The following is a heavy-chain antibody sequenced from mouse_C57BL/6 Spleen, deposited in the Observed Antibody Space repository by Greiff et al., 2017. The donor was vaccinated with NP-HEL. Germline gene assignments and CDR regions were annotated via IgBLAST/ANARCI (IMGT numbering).Heavy chain of an antibody. CDR3: ARTHYDYDESFAY. CDR1: GFTFSDYG. J-gene: IGHJ3*01. CDR2: ISSGSSTI. D-gene: IGHD2-4*01. V-gene: IGHV5-17*01. Sequence: EVQVVESGGGLVKPGGSLKLSCAASGFTFSDYGMHWVRQAPEKGLEWVAYISSGSSTIYYADTVKGRFTISRDNAKNTLFLQMTSLRSEDTAMYYCARTHYDYDESFAYWGQGTLVTVS.